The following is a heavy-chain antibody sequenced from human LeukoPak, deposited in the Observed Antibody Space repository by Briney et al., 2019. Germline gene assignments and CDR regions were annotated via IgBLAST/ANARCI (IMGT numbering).Heavy chain of an antibody. D-gene: IGHD6-13*01. Sequence: SETLSLTCAVSGGSISSSNWWSWVRQPPGEWLEWIGETYHSGSTNYNPSLKSRVTISVDKSKNQFSLKLSSVTAADTAVYYCATTFLYSSSWSSSWFDPWGQGTLVTVSS. J-gene: IGHJ5*02. CDR1: GGSISSSNW. V-gene: IGHV4-4*02. CDR3: ATTFLYSSSWSSSWFDP. CDR2: TYHSGST.